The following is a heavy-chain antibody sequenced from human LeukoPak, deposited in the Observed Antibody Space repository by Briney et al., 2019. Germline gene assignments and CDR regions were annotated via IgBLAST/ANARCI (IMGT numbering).Heavy chain of an antibody. Sequence: SETLSVTCTVSGGSISSSSYYWGWIRQPPGKGLEWIGSIYYSGSTYYNPSLKSRVTISVDTSKNQFSLKLSSVTAADTAVYYCARQLPGDWFDPWGQGTLVTVSS. CDR3: ARQLPGDWFDP. CDR1: GGSISSSSYY. CDR2: IYYSGST. J-gene: IGHJ5*02. D-gene: IGHD1-14*01. V-gene: IGHV4-39*01.